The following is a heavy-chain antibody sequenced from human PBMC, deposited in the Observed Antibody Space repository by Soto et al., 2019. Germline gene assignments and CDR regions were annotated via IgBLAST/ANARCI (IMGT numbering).Heavy chain of an antibody. Sequence: EVQLVESGGGLVQPGGSLRLSCAASGFTFSSYEMNWVRQAPGKGLEWVSYISSSGSTRNYADSVKGRFTISRDNAKNSLYLQMNSLRAEDTAVYYWARAGTQGHYDLWCGYLWADNWFDPWGQGTLVTVSS. V-gene: IGHV3-48*03. CDR2: ISSSGSTR. CDR3: ARAGTQGHYDLWCGYLWADNWFDP. D-gene: IGHD3-3*01. J-gene: IGHJ5*02. CDR1: GFTFSSYE.